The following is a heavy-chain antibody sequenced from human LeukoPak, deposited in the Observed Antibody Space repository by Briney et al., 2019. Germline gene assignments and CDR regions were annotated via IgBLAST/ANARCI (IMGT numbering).Heavy chain of an antibody. Sequence: VASVKVSCKASGYTFTSYGISWVRQAPGQGLEWMGWISVYNGYTHYAHNLQGRVTMTTDTSTSTAYMELRSLRSDDTAVYYCARDEARYSSGYYPNWFDPWGQGTLVTVSS. CDR1: GYTFTSYG. J-gene: IGHJ5*02. V-gene: IGHV1-18*01. CDR2: ISVYNGYT. D-gene: IGHD3-22*01. CDR3: ARDEARYSSGYYPNWFDP.